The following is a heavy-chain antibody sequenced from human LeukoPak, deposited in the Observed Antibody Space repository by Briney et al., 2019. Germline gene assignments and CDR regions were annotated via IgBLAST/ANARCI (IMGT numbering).Heavy chain of an antibody. CDR2: IYYSGST. J-gene: IGHJ4*02. D-gene: IGHD5-12*01. CDR3: ARRRGYFDY. V-gene: IGHV4-38-2*02. Sequence: SETLSLTCTVSGYSISSGYYWGWIRQPPGKGLEWIGNIYYSGSTYYKSSLKSRVTISVDTSKNQFSLKLSSVTAADTAVYYCARRRGYFDYWGQGTLVTVSS. CDR1: GYSISSGYY.